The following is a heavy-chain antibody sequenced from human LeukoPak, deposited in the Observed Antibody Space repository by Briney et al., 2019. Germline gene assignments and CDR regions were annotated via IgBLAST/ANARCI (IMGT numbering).Heavy chain of an antibody. CDR3: ARDGFSSSWGLAY. D-gene: IGHD6-13*01. V-gene: IGHV3-30*14. Sequence: GSLRLSCVASGFTLRSYKMHWVRQAPGKGLEWVATISYDGSHTYYTESVKDRFSISRGNSKNTLYLQMNSLRVEDTAVYYCARDGFSSSWGLAYWGQGTLVTVSS. CDR1: GFTLRSYK. CDR2: ISYDGSHT. J-gene: IGHJ4*02.